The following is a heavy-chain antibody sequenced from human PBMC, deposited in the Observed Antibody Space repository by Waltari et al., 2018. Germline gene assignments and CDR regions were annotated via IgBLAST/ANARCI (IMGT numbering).Heavy chain of an antibody. D-gene: IGHD2-8*02. CDR2: IYSTGST. Sequence: QVQLQESGPGLVKPSQTLFLTCSVSGDSMNSGNYYWSWIRQSAGEGLEWLGNIYSTGSTNYSPSRKSRVTRSIDMSENQISLALTSVTAADTATYYCAREINRGVWSWDYWFDPWGQGTLVTVSS. CDR1: GDSMNSGNYY. V-gene: IGHV4-61*02. J-gene: IGHJ5*02. CDR3: AREINRGVWSWDYWFDP.